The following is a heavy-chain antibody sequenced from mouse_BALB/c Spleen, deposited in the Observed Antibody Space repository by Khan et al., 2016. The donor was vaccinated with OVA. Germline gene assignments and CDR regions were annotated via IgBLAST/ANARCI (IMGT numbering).Heavy chain of an antibody. CDR1: GDTFSDSA. Sequence: QVQLQQPGPEVVRPGVPVKISCKGSGDTFSDSAIHWVKQSHAKSLEWIGVISIYNGNTHYNQKFKGKATMTVDTSSRTAYMELARLTAEDAAIYYCARGDFLLRLGGMDYWGQGTSVTVSS. D-gene: IGHD1-1*01. CDR3: ARGDFLLRLGGMDY. J-gene: IGHJ4*01. V-gene: IGHV1S137*01. CDR2: ISIYNGNT.